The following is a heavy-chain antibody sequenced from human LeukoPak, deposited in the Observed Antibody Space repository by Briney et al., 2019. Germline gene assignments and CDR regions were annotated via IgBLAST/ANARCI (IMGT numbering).Heavy chain of an antibody. CDR1: GGSISSGGYY. CDR3: ARAGSSWYYFDF. D-gene: IGHD6-13*01. V-gene: IGHV4-31*03. Sequence: QVQLQESGPGLVKPTQTLSLTCTVSGGSISSGGYYWSWIRQHPGKGLDWIGSIFYSGSTYYNPSLKSRLTISVDTSKNQFSLKLSSVTAADTAVYYCARAGSSWYYFDFWGQGTLVTVSS. J-gene: IGHJ4*02. CDR2: IFYSGST.